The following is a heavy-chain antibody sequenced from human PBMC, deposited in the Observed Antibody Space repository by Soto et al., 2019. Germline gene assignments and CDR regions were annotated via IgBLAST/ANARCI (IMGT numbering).Heavy chain of an antibody. J-gene: IGHJ4*02. V-gene: IGHV3-30*18. CDR2: VSHDGRNT. Sequence: VQLVESGGGVVQPGRSLRLSCAASGFTFSDYAMHWVRQAPGKGLEWVAVVSHDGRNTHYADSVKGRITISRDRSKNTVSLEMTSLSAEDTAVYYCAKGGRQGLVTSDFNYWGQGALVTVSS. CDR3: AKGGRQGLVTSDFNY. D-gene: IGHD6-19*01. CDR1: GFTFSDYA.